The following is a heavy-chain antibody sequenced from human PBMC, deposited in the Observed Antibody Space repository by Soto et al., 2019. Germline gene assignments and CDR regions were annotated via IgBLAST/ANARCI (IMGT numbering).Heavy chain of an antibody. CDR3: ARDHRTYYYDSSGIYYYYGMDV. J-gene: IGHJ6*02. CDR2: ISSSGSTI. CDR1: GFTFSDYY. V-gene: IGHV3-11*01. D-gene: IGHD3-22*01. Sequence: QVQLVESGGGLVKPGGSLRLSCAASGFTFSDYYMSWIRQAPGKGLEWVSYISSSGSTIYYADSVKGRFTISRDNAKNSLYLQMNSLRAEDTAVYYCARDHRTYYYDSSGIYYYYGMDVWGQGTTVTVSS.